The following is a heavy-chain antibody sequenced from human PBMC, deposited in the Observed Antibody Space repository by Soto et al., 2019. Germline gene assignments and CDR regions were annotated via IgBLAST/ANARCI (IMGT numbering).Heavy chain of an antibody. CDR3: LMGYFFDY. Sequence: GGSLRLSCTASGFTFSRHAMTWVRQAPGKGLEWVSGLSDSGGSIYYADSVKGRFTISRDNSKNTLYLQMNSLRAEDTAVYYCLMGYFFDYWGQGTLVTVS. CDR2: LSDSGGSI. J-gene: IGHJ4*02. CDR1: GFTFSRHA. V-gene: IGHV3-23*01. D-gene: IGHD3-16*01.